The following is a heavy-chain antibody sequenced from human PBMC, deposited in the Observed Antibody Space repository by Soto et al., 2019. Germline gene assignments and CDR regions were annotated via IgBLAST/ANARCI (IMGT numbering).Heavy chain of an antibody. CDR1: GFSLSTSGMC. Sequence: SGPTLVNPTQTLTLTCTFSGFSLSTSGMCVSWIRQPPGKALEWLALIDWDDDKYYSTSLKTRLTISKDTSKNQVVLTMTNMDPVDTATYYCARTLRFLGTYYYYGMDVWGQGTTVTVSS. CDR2: IDWDDDK. D-gene: IGHD3-3*01. J-gene: IGHJ6*02. CDR3: ARTLRFLGTYYYYGMDV. V-gene: IGHV2-70*01.